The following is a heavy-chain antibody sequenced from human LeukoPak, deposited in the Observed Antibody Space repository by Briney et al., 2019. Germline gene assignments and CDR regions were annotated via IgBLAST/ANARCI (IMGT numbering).Heavy chain of an antibody. D-gene: IGHD3-10*01. Sequence: PSETLSLTCTVSGGSISSYYWSWIRQPPGKGLEWIGYIYYSGSTNYNPSLKSRVTISVDTSKNQFSLKLSSVTAADTAVYYCARARYYGSGSYSISPYYYYGMDVWGQGTTVTVSS. V-gene: IGHV4-59*01. CDR3: ARARYYGSGSYSISPYYYYGMDV. J-gene: IGHJ6*02. CDR2: IYYSGST. CDR1: GGSISSYY.